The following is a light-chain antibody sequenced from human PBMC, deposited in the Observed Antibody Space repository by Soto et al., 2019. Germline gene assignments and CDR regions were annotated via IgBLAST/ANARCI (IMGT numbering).Light chain of an antibody. CDR2: DAS. J-gene: IGKJ5*01. V-gene: IGKV3-11*01. CDR1: QSVSSY. CDR3: QQRSNWPIT. Sequence: VLTQYPGTLALSPGERATLSCRASQSVSSYLAWYQQKPGQAPRLLIYDASNRATGIPARFSGSGSGTDFTLTISSLEPEDFAVYYCQQRSNWPITFGQGTRLEIK.